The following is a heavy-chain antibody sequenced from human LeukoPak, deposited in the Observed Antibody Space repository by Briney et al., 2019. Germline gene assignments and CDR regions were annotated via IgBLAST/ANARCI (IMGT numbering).Heavy chain of an antibody. D-gene: IGHD2-15*01. J-gene: IGHJ6*02. CDR3: AKDGLSVVYYYYGMDV. V-gene: IGHV3-30*18. CDR1: GLTFSSYG. CDR2: ISYDGSNK. Sequence: GGSLSLSCEASGLTFSSYGMNWVRQPPGKGLEWVPVISYDGSNKYYADSVKGRFTISRDNSKNTLYLQMNSLRAEDTAVYYCAKDGLSVVYYYYGMDVWGQGTTVTVSS.